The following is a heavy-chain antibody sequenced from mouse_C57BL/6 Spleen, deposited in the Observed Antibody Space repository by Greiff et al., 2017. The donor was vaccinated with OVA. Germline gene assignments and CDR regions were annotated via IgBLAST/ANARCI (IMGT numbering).Heavy chain of an antibody. CDR1: GYTFTDYY. Sequence: EVQLQQSGPELVKPGASVKISCKASGYTFTDYYMNWVKQSHGKSLEWIGDINPNNGGTSYNQKFKGKATLTVDKSSSTAYMELRSLTSEDSAVYYCARWGTVVDHWYFDVWGTGTTVTVSS. V-gene: IGHV1-26*01. D-gene: IGHD1-1*01. CDR2: INPNNGGT. CDR3: ARWGTVVDHWYFDV. J-gene: IGHJ1*03.